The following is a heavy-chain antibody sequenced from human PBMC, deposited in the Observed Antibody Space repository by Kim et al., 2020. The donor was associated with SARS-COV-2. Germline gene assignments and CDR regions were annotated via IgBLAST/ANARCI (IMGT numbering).Heavy chain of an antibody. Sequence: GGSLRLSCGTSGFTFKEYGMTWVRQVPGEGLECVAAITWNGGVTGYADSVKGRFIISRDNANNFLYLQMNSLRVEDTAFYYCARGPDIFTGPIDLWGQGT. CDR1: GFTFKEYG. J-gene: IGHJ5*02. CDR2: ITWNGGVT. D-gene: IGHD3-9*01. CDR3: ARGPDIFTGPIDL. V-gene: IGHV3-20*04.